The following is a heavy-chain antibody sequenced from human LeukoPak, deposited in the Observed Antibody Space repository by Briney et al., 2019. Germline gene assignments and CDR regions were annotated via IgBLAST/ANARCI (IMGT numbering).Heavy chain of an antibody. V-gene: IGHV1-69*04. CDR3: ARGVDGGNSDWFDP. J-gene: IGHJ5*02. D-gene: IGHD2-21*02. CDR2: IIPILGIA. Sequence: ASVEVSCKASGGTFSSYAISWVRQAPGQGLEWMGRIIPILGIANYAQKFQGRVTITADKSTSTAYMELSSPRSEDTAVYYCARGVDGGNSDWFDPWGQGTLVTVSS. CDR1: GGTFSSYA.